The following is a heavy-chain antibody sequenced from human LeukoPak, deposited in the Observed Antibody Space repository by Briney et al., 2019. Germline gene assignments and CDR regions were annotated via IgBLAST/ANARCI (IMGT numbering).Heavy chain of an antibody. CDR2: ISWNSGSI. J-gene: IGHJ4*02. CDR3: ARAGGVEDHSSADY. Sequence: GGSLRLSCAASGFTFDDYAMHWVRQAPGKGLEWVSGISWNSGSIGYADSVKGRFTISRDNAKNSLYLQMNSLRAEDTAVYYCARAGGVEDHSSADYWGQGTLVTVSS. CDR1: GFTFDDYA. V-gene: IGHV3-9*01. D-gene: IGHD3-16*01.